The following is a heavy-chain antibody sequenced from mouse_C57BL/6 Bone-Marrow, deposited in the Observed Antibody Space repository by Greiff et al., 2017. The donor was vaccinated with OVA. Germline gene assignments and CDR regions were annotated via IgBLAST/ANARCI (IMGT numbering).Heavy chain of an antibody. CDR3: ARKEDYGYLYAMDY. V-gene: IGHV2-9-1*01. CDR1: GFSLTSYA. Sequence: VQLQQSGPGLVAPSQSLSITCTVSGFSLTSYAISWVRQPPGKGLEWLGVIWTGGGTNYNSALKSRLSISKDNSKSQVFLKMNSLQTDDTARYYCARKEDYGYLYAMDYWGQGTSVTVSS. D-gene: IGHD2-2*01. J-gene: IGHJ4*01. CDR2: IWTGGGT.